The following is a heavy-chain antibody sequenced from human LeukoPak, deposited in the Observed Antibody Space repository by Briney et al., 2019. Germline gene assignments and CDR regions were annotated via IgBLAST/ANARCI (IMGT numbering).Heavy chain of an antibody. CDR1: GYTFTSYG. J-gene: IGHJ4*02. CDR3: ARALGYCSSTSCSPFDY. V-gene: IGHV1-18*01. CDR2: ISAYNGNT. D-gene: IGHD2-2*01. Sequence: AASVKVSCKASGYTFTSYGISWVRQAPGQGLEWMGWISAYNGNTNYAQKLQGRVTMTTDTSTSTAYMELRSLRSEDTAVYYCARALGYCSSTSCSPFDYWGQGTLVTVSS.